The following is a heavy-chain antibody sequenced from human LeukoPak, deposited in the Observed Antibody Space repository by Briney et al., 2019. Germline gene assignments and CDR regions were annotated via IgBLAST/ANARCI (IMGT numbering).Heavy chain of an antibody. Sequence: ASVKVSCKASGYTFTSYGISWVRQAPGQGLEWMGWISAYNGNTNYAQKLQGRVTMTTDTSTSTAYMELSSLRSEDTAVYYCARDRDTAMVQAIWGRGTLVTVSS. V-gene: IGHV1-18*01. J-gene: IGHJ4*02. CDR3: ARDRDTAMVQAI. CDR1: GYTFTSYG. D-gene: IGHD5-18*01. CDR2: ISAYNGNT.